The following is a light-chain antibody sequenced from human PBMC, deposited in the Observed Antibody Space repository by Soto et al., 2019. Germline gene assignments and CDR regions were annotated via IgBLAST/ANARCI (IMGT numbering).Light chain of an antibody. V-gene: IGLV2-14*01. CDR1: SSDVGGYNF. J-gene: IGLJ1*01. CDR2: EVS. CDR3: SSYTSSSTDV. Sequence: QSALTQPASVSGSPGQSITISCTGTSSDVGGYNFVSWYQQHPGKAPKLMIYEVSNGPSGVSNRFSGSKSGNTASLTISGLQAEDEADYYCSSYTSSSTDVFGTGTKVTVL.